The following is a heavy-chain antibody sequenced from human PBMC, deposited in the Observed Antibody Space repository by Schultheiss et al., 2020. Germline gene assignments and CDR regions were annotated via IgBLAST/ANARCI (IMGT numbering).Heavy chain of an antibody. Sequence: ESLKISCAASGFTFSSYSMNWVRQAPGKGLEWVGRIKSKTDGGTTDYAAPVKGRFTISRDDSKNTLYLQMNSLKTEDTAVYYCTTEGGRWGTMIVVVITKDFDYWGQGTLVTVAS. CDR2: IKSKTDGGTT. V-gene: IGHV3-15*01. J-gene: IGHJ4*02. CDR1: GFTFSSYS. CDR3: TTEGGRWGTMIVVVITKDFDY. D-gene: IGHD3-22*01.